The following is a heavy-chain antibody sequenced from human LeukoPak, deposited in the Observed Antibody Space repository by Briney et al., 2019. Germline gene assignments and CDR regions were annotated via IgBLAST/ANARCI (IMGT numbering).Heavy chain of an antibody. V-gene: IGHV3-30*01. CDR3: ARDRWRESLNYFDY. J-gene: IGHJ4*02. Sequence: PGRSLRLSCAASGFTFSSYAMHWVRQAPGKGLEWVAVISYDGSNKYYADSVKGRFTISRDNSKNTLYLQMNSLRAEDTAVYYCARDRWRESLNYFDYWGQGTLVTVSS. CDR2: ISYDGSNK. D-gene: IGHD4-23*01. CDR1: GFTFSSYA.